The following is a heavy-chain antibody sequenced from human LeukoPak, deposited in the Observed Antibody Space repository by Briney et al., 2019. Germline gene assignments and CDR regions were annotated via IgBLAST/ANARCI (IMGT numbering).Heavy chain of an antibody. J-gene: IGHJ6*02. V-gene: IGHV4-4*07. CDR2: IYTSGGT. CDR3: ARVRASYCSSTSCYYYYGMDV. Sequence: SETLSLTCTVSGGSISSYYWSWIRQPAGKGLEWIGRIYTSGGTNYNPSLKSRVTMSVDTSKNQFSLKLSSVTAADTAVYYCARVRASYCSSTSCYYYYGMDVWGQGTTVTVSS. CDR1: GGSISSYY. D-gene: IGHD2-2*01.